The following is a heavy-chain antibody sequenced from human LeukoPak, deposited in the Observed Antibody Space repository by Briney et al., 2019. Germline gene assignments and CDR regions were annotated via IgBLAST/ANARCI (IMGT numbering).Heavy chain of an antibody. CDR2: LYSGGST. CDR3: ARDSTGDAYFDY. V-gene: IGHV3-66*01. J-gene: IGHJ4*02. D-gene: IGHD7-27*01. CDR1: GFTVSSNY. Sequence: GGSLRLSCVVSGFTVSSNYMSWVPQAPGRGLQWVSVLYSGGSTYYADSVKGRFTISRDNSKNTLYLQMNSLRAEDTAVYYCARDSTGDAYFDYWGQGTLVTASS.